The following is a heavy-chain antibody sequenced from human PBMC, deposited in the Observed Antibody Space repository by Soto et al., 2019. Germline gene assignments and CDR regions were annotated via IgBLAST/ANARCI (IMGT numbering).Heavy chain of an antibody. CDR1: GYTFTNYA. D-gene: IGHD5-12*01. CDR2: INAGNGNT. CDR3: ARSGYDYDY. Sequence: QVQLVQSGSEEKKAGASVKVSCKASGYTFTNYAMHWVRQAPGQRPEWMGWINAGNGNTKYSQKFXXRXTXXRDTSASTAYMELSSLRSEDTAVYYCARSGYDYDYWGQGTLVTVSS. J-gene: IGHJ4*02. V-gene: IGHV1-3*05.